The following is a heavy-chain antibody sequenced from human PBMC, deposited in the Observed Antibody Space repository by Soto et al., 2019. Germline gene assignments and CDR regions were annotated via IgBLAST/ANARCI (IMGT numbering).Heavy chain of an antibody. CDR2: IYYSGST. V-gene: IGHV4-30-4*01. Sequence: QVQLQESGPGLVKPSQTLSLTCTVSGGSISSGDYYWSWIRQPPGKGLEWIGYIYYSGSTYYNPSLTSRVTIAVDTSKTQFSLKLRSVTAADTAVYYCARVGGDQDYYYYGMDVWGQGTTVTVSS. J-gene: IGHJ6*02. D-gene: IGHD2-21*02. CDR3: ARVGGDQDYYYYGMDV. CDR1: GGSISSGDYY.